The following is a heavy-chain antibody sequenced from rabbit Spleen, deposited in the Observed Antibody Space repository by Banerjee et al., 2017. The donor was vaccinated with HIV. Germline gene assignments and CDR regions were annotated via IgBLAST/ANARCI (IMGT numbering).Heavy chain of an antibody. CDR3: AQTAGANTADALDL. J-gene: IGHJ4*01. D-gene: IGHD4-2*01. CDR1: GFSFSSSYW. CDR2: IYAGDGHT. V-gene: IGHV1S45*01. Sequence: QEQLEESGGDLVKPGASLTLTCTASGFSFSSSYWICWVRQAPGKGLESIACIYAGDGHTYYASWAKGRFTISKTSSTTVTLQMTSLTAADTATYFCAQTAGANTADALDLWGPGTLVTVS.